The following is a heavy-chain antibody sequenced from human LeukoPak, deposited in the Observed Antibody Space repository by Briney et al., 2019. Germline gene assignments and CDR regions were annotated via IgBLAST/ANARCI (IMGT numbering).Heavy chain of an antibody. J-gene: IGHJ4*02. Sequence: GGSLRLSCAASGFTFSSYSMNWVRQAPGKGLEWVSYISSSSSTIYYADSVKGRFTISRDNAKNSLYLQMNSLRDEDTAVYYCARAQKSYYYGSGSFDYWGQGTLVTVSS. CDR3: ARAQKSYYYGSGSFDY. V-gene: IGHV3-48*02. CDR1: GFTFSSYS. D-gene: IGHD3-10*01. CDR2: ISSSSSTI.